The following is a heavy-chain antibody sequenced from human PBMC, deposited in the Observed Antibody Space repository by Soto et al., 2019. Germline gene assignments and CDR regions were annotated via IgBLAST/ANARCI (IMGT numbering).Heavy chain of an antibody. V-gene: IGHV1-46*01. CDR3: ARFLNGYDSSGGFDY. Sequence: ASVKVSCKASGYTFTSYYMHWGRQAPGQGLEWMGIINPSGGSTSYAQKFQGRVTMTRDTSTSTVYMELSSLRSEDTAVYYCARFLNGYDSSGGFDYWSQGTLVTVSS. CDR2: INPSGGST. J-gene: IGHJ4*02. D-gene: IGHD3-22*01. CDR1: GYTFTSYY.